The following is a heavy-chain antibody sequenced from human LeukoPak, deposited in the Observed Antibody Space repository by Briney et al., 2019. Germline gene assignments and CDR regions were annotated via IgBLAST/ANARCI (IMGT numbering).Heavy chain of an antibody. V-gene: IGHV3-30*03. D-gene: IGHD3-3*01. Sequence: GGSLRLSCAPSGFTFSRHGMHWVRQAPGKGLEWVAIISNDGSKKYYTHSVEGRFTISRDNSKNTLYLQMDSLRAEDTAVYYCARDRAWNYFDYWGQGTLVTVSS. CDR2: ISNDGSKK. CDR1: GFTFSRHG. CDR3: ARDRAWNYFDY. J-gene: IGHJ4*02.